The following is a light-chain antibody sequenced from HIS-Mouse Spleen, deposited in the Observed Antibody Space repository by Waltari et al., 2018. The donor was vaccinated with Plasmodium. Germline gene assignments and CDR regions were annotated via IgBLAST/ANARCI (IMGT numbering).Light chain of an antibody. CDR2: SNN. J-gene: IGLJ3*02. CDR1: SSNIGSNT. V-gene: IGLV1-44*01. Sequence: QSVLTQPPSASGTPGQRVTISCSGSSSNIGSNTVNWYQQLPGTAPKLLIYSNNPLPSGVPDRCSGSKSGTSASLAISGLQSEDEADYYCAAWDDSLNGWVFGGGTKLTVL. CDR3: AAWDDSLNGWV.